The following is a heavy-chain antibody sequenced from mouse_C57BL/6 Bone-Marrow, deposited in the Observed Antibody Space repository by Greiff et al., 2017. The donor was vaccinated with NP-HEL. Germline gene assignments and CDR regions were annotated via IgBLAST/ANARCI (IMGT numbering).Heavy chain of an antibody. Sequence: EVHLVESGGGLVQPKGSLKLSCAASGFSFNTYAMNWVRQAPGKGLEWVARIRSKSNNYATYYADSVKDRFTISRDDSESMLYLQMNNLKTEDTAMYYCVRDGSSYDWFAYWGQGTLVTVSA. CDR1: GFSFNTYA. J-gene: IGHJ3*01. V-gene: IGHV10-1*01. CDR3: VRDGSSYDWFAY. CDR2: IRSKSNNYAT. D-gene: IGHD1-1*01.